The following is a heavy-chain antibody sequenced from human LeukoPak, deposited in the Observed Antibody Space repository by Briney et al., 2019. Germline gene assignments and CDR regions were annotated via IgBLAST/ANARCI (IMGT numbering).Heavy chain of an antibody. J-gene: IGHJ4*02. V-gene: IGHV3-7*01. CDR1: GFTFSSYW. CDR3: AREHYDYVWGSYRRDYYFDY. Sequence: GGSLRLSCAASGFTFSSYWMSWVRQAPGKGLEWVANINQDGSEKYYVDSVKGRFTISRDNAKNSLYLQMNSLRAEDTAVYYCAREHYDYVWGSYRRDYYFDYWGQGTLVTVSS. CDR2: INQDGSEK. D-gene: IGHD3-16*02.